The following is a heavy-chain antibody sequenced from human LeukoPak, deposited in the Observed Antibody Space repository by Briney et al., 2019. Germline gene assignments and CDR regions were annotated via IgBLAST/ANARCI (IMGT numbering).Heavy chain of an antibody. CDR3: ARRCIRYSSSWYGIDY. V-gene: IGHV4-59*12. CDR1: GGSISSYY. D-gene: IGHD6-13*01. Sequence: PSETLSLTCTVSGGSISSYYWSWIRQPPGKGLEWIGYIYYSGSTNYNPSLKSRVTISVDTSRNQFSLKLSSVTAADTAVYYCARRCIRYSSSWYGIDYWGQGTLVTVSS. CDR2: IYYSGST. J-gene: IGHJ4*02.